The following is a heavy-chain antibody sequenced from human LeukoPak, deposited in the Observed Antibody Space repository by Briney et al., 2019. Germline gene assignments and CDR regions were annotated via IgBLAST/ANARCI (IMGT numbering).Heavy chain of an antibody. J-gene: IGHJ5*02. CDR1: GFTFSSYS. CDR2: ISSSSSYI. CDR3: AKQFTIFGVVDEEFDP. D-gene: IGHD3-3*01. Sequence: GGSLRLSCAAYGFTFSSYSMNWVRQAPGKGLEWVSSISSSSSYIYYADSVKGRFTISRDNSKNTLYLQMNSLRAEDTAVYYCAKQFTIFGVVDEEFDPWGQGTLVTVSS. V-gene: IGHV3-21*04.